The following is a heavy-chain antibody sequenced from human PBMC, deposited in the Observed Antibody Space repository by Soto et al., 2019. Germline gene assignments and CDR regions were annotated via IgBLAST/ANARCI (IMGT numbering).Heavy chain of an antibody. CDR1: GGSISSRSYY. D-gene: IGHD4-17*01. J-gene: IGHJ6*02. CDR2: IYYSGST. CDR3: ARGDMTTVTKYYYYGMDV. V-gene: IGHV4-39*07. Sequence: PSETLSLTCTVSGGSISSRSYYWGWIRQPPGKGLEWIGSIYYSGSTYYNPSLKSRVTISVDTSKNQFSLKLSSVTAADTAVYYCARGDMTTVTKYYYYGMDVWGQGTTVTVSS.